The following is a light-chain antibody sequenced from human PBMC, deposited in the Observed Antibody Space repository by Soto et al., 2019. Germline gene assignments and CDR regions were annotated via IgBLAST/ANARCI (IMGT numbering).Light chain of an antibody. CDR2: AAS. Sequence: DIQMTQSPSAMSASVGDKVTITCLASQGISNHLVWFQQKPGQVPKRLIYAASSLQSGVPSRFSGSGSGTEFTLTISSLQPEDFATYYCLQHNNYPITFGQGTRLEIK. CDR3: LQHNNYPIT. V-gene: IGKV1-17*03. CDR1: QGISNH. J-gene: IGKJ5*01.